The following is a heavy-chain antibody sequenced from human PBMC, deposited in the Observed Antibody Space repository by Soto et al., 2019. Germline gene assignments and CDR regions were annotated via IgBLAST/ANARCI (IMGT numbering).Heavy chain of an antibody. J-gene: IGHJ2*01. CDR1: GFTFSTCA. V-gene: IGHV3-30-3*01. Sequence: GGSLRLSCAASGFTFSTCAMHWVRQAPGKGLEWVAVISYDGDKQYYTDSVKGRFTISRDNSKNTLYLQMNSLSIEDTALYYCARGPTSSGYYSDLDWYFDLWGRGTLVTVSS. CDR2: ISYDGDKQ. D-gene: IGHD3-22*01. CDR3: ARGPTSSGYYSDLDWYFDL.